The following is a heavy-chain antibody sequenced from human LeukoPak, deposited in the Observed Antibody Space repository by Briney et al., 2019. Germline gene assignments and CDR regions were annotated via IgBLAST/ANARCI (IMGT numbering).Heavy chain of an antibody. D-gene: IGHD2-2*01. J-gene: IGHJ5*02. CDR3: ARDTSVVVPDMNWFDP. Sequence: ASVKVSCKASGYTFTSYDINWVRQATGQGLEWMGWMNPNSGNTGYAQKLQGRVTMTTDTSTSTAYMELRSLRSDDTAVYYCARDTSVVVPDMNWFDPWGQGTLVTVSS. CDR2: MNPNSGNT. V-gene: IGHV1-8*01. CDR1: GYTFTSYD.